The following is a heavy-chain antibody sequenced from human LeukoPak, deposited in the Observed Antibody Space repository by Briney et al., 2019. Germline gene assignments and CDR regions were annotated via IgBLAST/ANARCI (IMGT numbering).Heavy chain of an antibody. CDR3: AKDGEGSGYSNWFDP. CDR2: ISGSGGST. V-gene: IGHV3-23*01. J-gene: IGHJ5*02. D-gene: IGHD3-22*01. Sequence: GGSLRLSCAASGFTFSSYAMSWVRQAPGKGLEWVSAISGSGGSTYYADSVKGRFTISRDNSKNTLYLQMNSLRAEDTAVYYCAKDGEGSGYSNWFDPWGQGTLVTVSS. CDR1: GFTFSSYA.